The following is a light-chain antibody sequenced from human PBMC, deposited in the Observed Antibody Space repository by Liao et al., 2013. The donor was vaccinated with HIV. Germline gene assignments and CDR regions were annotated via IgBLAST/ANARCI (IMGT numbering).Light chain of an antibody. CDR2: QDS. V-gene: IGLV3-21*01. J-gene: IGLJ2*01. Sequence: SYELTQPPSVSVAPGKTAIISCGGNNIGSKSVHWYQQKPGQAPVLVIYQDSKRPSGIPERFSGSNSGNTATLTISGTQAMDEADYYCQAWDSSTEVFGGGTKLTVL. CDR3: QAWDSSTEV. CDR1: NIGSKS.